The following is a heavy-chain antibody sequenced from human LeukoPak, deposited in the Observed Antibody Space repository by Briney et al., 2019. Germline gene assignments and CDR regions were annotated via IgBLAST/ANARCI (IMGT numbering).Heavy chain of an antibody. CDR2: IRTLSGNT. D-gene: IGHD2-2*01. Sequence: GASVKVSCKPSGYTFTNYGFSWVRQAAGQGLKGLGWIRTLSGNTNYTELIQCRVTMTSDTSTSTVYMELRSLRTVDTAVYYCASGYCRRTNCHEPPLYGMDVWGQGTTVTVS. J-gene: IGHJ6*02. CDR1: GYTFTNYG. CDR3: ASGYCRRTNCHEPPLYGMDV. V-gene: IGHV1-18*04.